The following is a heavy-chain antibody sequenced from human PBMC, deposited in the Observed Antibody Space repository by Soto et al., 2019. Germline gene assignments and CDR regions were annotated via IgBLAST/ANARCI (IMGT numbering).Heavy chain of an antibody. V-gene: IGHV3-23*01. CDR1: GFTFRSYA. CDR2: ITASADTT. Sequence: EEQLLESGGGLARPGGSLRLSCAASGFTFRSYAMSWVRQAPGKGLEWVSAITASADTTYYADSVKGRFTISRDNSKNTMYVRMNSLRGEDTAVYYCARVRPLRDCTRTSCLGAFDIWGQGTMVTVS. D-gene: IGHD2-2*01. CDR3: ARVRPLRDCTRTSCLGAFDI. J-gene: IGHJ3*02.